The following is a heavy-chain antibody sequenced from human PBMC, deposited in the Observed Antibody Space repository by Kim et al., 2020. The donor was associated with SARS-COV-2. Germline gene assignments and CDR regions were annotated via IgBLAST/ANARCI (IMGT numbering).Heavy chain of an antibody. D-gene: IGHD1-26*01. Sequence: YADSVKGRFTISRDNAKNSRFRQMNSLRVEDRAMYYCSGSPPDYYGMDVWGQGTTVVVSS. J-gene: IGHJ6*02. CDR3: SGSPPDYYGMDV. V-gene: IGHV3-21*06.